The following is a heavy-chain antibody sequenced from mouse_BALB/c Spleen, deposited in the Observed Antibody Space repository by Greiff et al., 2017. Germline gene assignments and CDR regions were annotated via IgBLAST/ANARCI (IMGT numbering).Heavy chain of an antibody. Sequence: VQLQQSGAELVRPGASVTLSCKASGYTFTDYEMHWVKQTPVHGLEWIGAIDPETGGTAYNQKFKGKATLTADKSSSTAYMELRSLTSEDSAVYYCTRRLLRLRYFDVWGAGTTVTVSS. D-gene: IGHD1-2*01. CDR3: TRRLLRLRYFDV. V-gene: IGHV1-15*01. CDR1: GYTFTDYE. CDR2: IDPETGGT. J-gene: IGHJ1*01.